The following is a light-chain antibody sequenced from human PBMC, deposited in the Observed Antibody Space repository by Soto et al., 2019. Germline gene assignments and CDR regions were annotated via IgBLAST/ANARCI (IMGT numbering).Light chain of an antibody. V-gene: IGKV3-20*01. CDR2: GAS. Sequence: EIVLTQSPGTLSLSPGERATLSCRASQSVSSSYLAWYQQKPGQAPRLLIYGASSRATGIPDRFSGSGSGTDFTLTISRLEPEDVPVYYCQKYGSSPRYTFGQGTKLEIK. J-gene: IGKJ2*01. CDR1: QSVSSSY. CDR3: QKYGSSPRYT.